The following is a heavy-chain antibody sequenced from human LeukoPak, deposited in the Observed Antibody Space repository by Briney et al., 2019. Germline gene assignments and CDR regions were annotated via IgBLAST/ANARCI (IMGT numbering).Heavy chain of an antibody. Sequence: SQTLSLTCTVSGGSISSGDYYWSWIRQPPGKGLEWIGEIHHSGSTNYNPSLKSRVTISEDTSKNQFSLKLNSVTAADTAVYYCAREYYWYFDLWGRGTLVTVSS. V-gene: IGHV4-30-4*01. CDR3: AREYYWYFDL. J-gene: IGHJ2*01. CDR1: GGSISSGDYY. CDR2: IHHSGST.